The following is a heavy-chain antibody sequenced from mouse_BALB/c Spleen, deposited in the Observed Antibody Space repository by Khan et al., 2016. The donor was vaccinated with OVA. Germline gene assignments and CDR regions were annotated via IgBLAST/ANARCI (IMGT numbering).Heavy chain of an antibody. D-gene: IGHD3-1*01. CDR2: INPYNDYH. CDR1: GYTFSSYD. CDR3: VRGVLGLQTCFAY. J-gene: IGHJ3*01. V-gene: IGHV1S136*01. Sequence: EVQLQQSGPELVKPGASVKMSCKASGYTFSSYDIHWVRQKPGQGLEWIGYINPYNDYHKFNEKFKGKATLTSAKSASTAYMELSRLTAEDSAVVYCVRGVLGLQTCFAYWGQVTLVTVAA.